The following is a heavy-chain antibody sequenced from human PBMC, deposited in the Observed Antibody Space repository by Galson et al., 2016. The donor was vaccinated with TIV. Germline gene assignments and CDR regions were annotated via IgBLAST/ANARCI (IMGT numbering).Heavy chain of an antibody. D-gene: IGHD5-18*01. J-gene: IGHJ6*02. Sequence: SVKVSCKASGGTFSSFVVTWVRQAPGQGLEWMGGIIPLFGEAHSAQKFQGRVTISADESTSTVYMELRSLRSGDTAVYYCAKCLNTAMDTYYYYYGLDVWGQGTTVTVSS. CDR3: AKCLNTAMDTYYYYYGLDV. CDR2: IIPLFGEA. CDR1: GGTFSSFV. V-gene: IGHV1-69*13.